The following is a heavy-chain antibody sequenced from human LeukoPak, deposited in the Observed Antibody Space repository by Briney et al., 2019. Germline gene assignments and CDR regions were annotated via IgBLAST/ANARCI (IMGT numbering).Heavy chain of an antibody. CDR3: ARERRGYSYEYYFDY. D-gene: IGHD5-18*01. V-gene: IGHV1-3*01. CDR1: GYTFTSYA. J-gene: IGHJ4*02. Sequence: ASVKVSCKASGYTFTSYAMHWVRQAPGQRLEWMGWINAGNGNTKYSQKFQGRVTMTRDTSTSTVYMELSSLRSEDTAVYYCARERRGYSYEYYFDYWGQGTLVTVSS. CDR2: INAGNGNT.